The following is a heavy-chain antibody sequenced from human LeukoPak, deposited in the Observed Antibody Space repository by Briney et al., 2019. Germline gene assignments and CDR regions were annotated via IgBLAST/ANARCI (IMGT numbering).Heavy chain of an antibody. J-gene: IGHJ4*02. CDR2: INHSGST. Sequence: PSETLSLTCAVYGGSFSGYYWSWIRQPPGKGLEWIGEINHSGSTNYNPSLKSRVTISVDTSKNQSSLKLSSVAAADTAVYYCARGQEVVVITPYYFDYWGQGTLVTVSS. CDR3: ARGQEVVVITPYYFDY. CDR1: GGSFSGYY. V-gene: IGHV4-34*01. D-gene: IGHD3-22*01.